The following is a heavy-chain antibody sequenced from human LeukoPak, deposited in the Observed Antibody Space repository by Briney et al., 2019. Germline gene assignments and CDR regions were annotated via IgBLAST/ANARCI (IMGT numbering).Heavy chain of an antibody. CDR1: GYTFTSYA. CDR2: INAGNGNT. CDR3: ARGGGYSGYDANWFDP. V-gene: IGHV1-3*03. D-gene: IGHD5-12*01. J-gene: IGHJ5*02. Sequence: ASVKVSCKASGYTFTSYAMHWVRQAPGQRLEWMGWINAGNGNTKYSQEFQGRVTITRDTSASTAYMDLSSLRSEDMAVYYCARGGGYSGYDANWFDPWGQGTLVTVSS.